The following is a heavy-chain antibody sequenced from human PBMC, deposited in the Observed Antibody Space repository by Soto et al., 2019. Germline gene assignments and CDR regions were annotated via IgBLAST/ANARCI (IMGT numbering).Heavy chain of an antibody. CDR1: GGSFSGYY. J-gene: IGHJ6*02. D-gene: IGHD3-10*01. V-gene: IGHV4-34*01. CDR3: ARESPMVRGVAYYYYGMDV. CDR2: INHSGST. Sequence: SETLSLTCAVYGGSFSGYYWSWIRQPPGKGLEWIGEINHSGSTNYNPSLKSRVTISVDTSKNQFSLKLSSVTAADTAVYYCARESPMVRGVAYYYYGMDVWGQGTTVTVSS.